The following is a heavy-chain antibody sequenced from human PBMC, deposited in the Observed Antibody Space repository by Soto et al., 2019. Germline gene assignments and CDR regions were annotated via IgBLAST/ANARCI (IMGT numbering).Heavy chain of an antibody. J-gene: IGHJ4*02. D-gene: IGHD3-9*01. V-gene: IGHV4-31*03. CDR3: ARDNYDILTGYYAHDY. CDR1: GGSISSGGYY. CDR2: IYYSGST. Sequence: SETLSLTCTVSGGSISSGGYYWSWIRQHPGKGLEWIGYIYYSGSTYYNPSLKSRVTISVDTSKNQFSLKLSSVTAADTAVYYCARDNYDILTGYYAHDYWGQGTLATVSS.